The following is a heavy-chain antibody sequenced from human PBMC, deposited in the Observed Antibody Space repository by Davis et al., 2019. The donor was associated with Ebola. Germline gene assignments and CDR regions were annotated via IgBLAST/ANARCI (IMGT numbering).Heavy chain of an antibody. J-gene: IGHJ4*02. Sequence: GSLRLSCAVYGGSFSGYYWSWIRQPPGKGLEWIGEINHSGSTNYNPSLKSRVTISVDTSKNQFSLKLSPVTAADTAVYYCAGRGYFDYWGQGTLVTVSS. CDR1: GGSFSGYY. V-gene: IGHV4-34*01. D-gene: IGHD3-10*01. CDR3: AGRGYFDY. CDR2: INHSGST.